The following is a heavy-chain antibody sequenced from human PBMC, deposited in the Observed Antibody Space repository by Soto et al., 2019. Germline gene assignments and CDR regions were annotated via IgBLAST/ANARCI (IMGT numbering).Heavy chain of an antibody. CDR2: ISYDGSNK. D-gene: IGHD3-3*01. CDR1: GFTFSSYA. V-gene: IGHV3-30-3*01. Sequence: PGGSLRLSCAASGFTFSSYAMHRVRQAPSKGLEWVAVISYDGSNKYYADSVKGRFTISRDNSKNTLYLQMNSLRAEDTAVYYCARVHSYDVWSGYYGPVDYWGQGTLVTVSS. CDR3: ARVHSYDVWSGYYGPVDY. J-gene: IGHJ4*02.